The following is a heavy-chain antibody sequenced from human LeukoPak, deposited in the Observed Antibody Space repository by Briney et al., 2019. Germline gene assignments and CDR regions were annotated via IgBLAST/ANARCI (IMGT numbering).Heavy chain of an antibody. Sequence: SETLSLTCAVYGGSFSGYYWSWIRQPPGKGLEWIGEINHSGSTNYNPSLKSRVTISVDTSKNQFSLKLSSVTAADTAVYYCARPSSSWSMGAFDIWGQGTMVTVSS. CDR3: ARPSSSWSMGAFDI. CDR2: INHSGST. V-gene: IGHV4-34*01. J-gene: IGHJ3*02. D-gene: IGHD6-13*01. CDR1: GGSFSGYY.